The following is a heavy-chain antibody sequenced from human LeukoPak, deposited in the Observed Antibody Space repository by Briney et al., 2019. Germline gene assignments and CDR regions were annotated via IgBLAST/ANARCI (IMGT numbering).Heavy chain of an antibody. CDR2: ISLDGTNE. D-gene: IGHD2-2*01. CDR3: ARGPRGSRVDY. V-gene: IGHV3-30*07. CDR1: GISFSSYG. Sequence: GGSLRLSCAASGISFSSYGLHWVRQAPGMGPEWVAVISLDGTNEFYADSVQGRFTISRDNSKNTLYLQMNSLRAEDTAVYYCARGPRGSRVDYWGQGTLVTVSS. J-gene: IGHJ4*02.